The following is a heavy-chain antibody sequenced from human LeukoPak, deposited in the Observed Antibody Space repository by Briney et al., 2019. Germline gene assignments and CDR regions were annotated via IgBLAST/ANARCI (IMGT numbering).Heavy chain of an antibody. D-gene: IGHD3-10*01. V-gene: IGHV3-53*01. Sequence: GGSLRLSCAASGFTVSSNYMSRVRQAPGKGLEWVSVIYSGGSTYYADSVNGRFTISRDNSKNTLYLQMNSLRAEDTAVYYCAKVDYYGSGSYPATFDPWGQGTLVTVSS. CDR2: IYSGGST. CDR1: GFTVSSNY. CDR3: AKVDYYGSGSYPATFDP. J-gene: IGHJ5*02.